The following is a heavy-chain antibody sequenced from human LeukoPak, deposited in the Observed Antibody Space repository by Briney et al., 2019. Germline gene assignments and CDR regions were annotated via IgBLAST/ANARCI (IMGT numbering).Heavy chain of an antibody. D-gene: IGHD5-24*01. CDR3: AEVAFPPRGEVATIPPGFDY. V-gene: IGHV4-61*05. Sequence: SETLSLTCTVSGGSISSSSYYWGWIRQPPGKGLEWIGYIYYSGSTNYNPSLKSRVTVSVDTSKNQFSLKLSSVTAADTAVYFLAEVAFPPRGEVATIPPGFDYWGQGTLVTVSS. CDR2: IYYSGST. CDR1: GGSISSSSYY. J-gene: IGHJ4*02.